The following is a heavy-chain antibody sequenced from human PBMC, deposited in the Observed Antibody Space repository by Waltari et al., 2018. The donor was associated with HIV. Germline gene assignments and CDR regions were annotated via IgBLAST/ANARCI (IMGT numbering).Heavy chain of an antibody. CDR1: GGSITSYY. V-gene: IGHV4-59*01. D-gene: IGHD6-13*01. CDR2: VYFSGST. J-gene: IGHJ5*02. Sequence: SGGSITSYYWSWIRQPPGRGLEWIGYVYFSGSTKYNPSLKSRVTISVDRSKNQFSLRVNSVTAADTAVYYCARQRQQPSVAWFDPWGQGALVTVSS. CDR3: ARQRQQPSVAWFDP.